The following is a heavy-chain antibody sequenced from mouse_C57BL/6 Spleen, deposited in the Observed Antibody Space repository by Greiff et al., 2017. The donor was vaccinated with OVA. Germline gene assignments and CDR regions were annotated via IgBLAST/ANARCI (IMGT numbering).Heavy chain of an antibody. Sequence: QVQLQQSGAELVKPGASVKISCKASGYAFSSYWMNWVKQRPGQGLEWIGEIDPSDSYTNYNQKFKGKSTLTVDKSSSTAYMQLSSLTSEDSAVYYCARSPYYGSSYYAMDYWGQGTSVTVSS. CDR3: ARSPYYGSSYYAMDY. CDR1: GYAFSSYW. J-gene: IGHJ4*01. V-gene: IGHV1S126*01. CDR2: IDPSDSYT. D-gene: IGHD1-1*01.